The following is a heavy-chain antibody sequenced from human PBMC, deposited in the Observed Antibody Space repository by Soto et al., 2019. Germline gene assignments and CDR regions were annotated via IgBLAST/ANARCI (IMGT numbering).Heavy chain of an antibody. J-gene: IGHJ4*02. D-gene: IGHD2-15*01. Sequence: QVQLVQSGAEVKKPGSSVKVSCKASGGTFSSYAISWGRQAPGQGLEWMGGIIPIFGTANYEQKFQGRVTITSDESTNTAYMELSSLRSEDKAVYYCAMIGAPRKYCRGGSCYSDNYWGPGTLVTVSS. CDR2: IIPIFGTA. CDR3: AMIGAPRKYCRGGSCYSDNY. V-gene: IGHV1-69*01. CDR1: GGTFSSYA.